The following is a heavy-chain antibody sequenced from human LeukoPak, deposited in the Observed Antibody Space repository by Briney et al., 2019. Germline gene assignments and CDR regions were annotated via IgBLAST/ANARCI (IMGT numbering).Heavy chain of an antibody. CDR2: ITPIFGTA. CDR1: GGTFSSYA. J-gene: IGHJ6*03. Sequence: ASVKVSCKASGGTFSSYAISWVRQAPGQGLEWMGGITPIFGTANYAQKFQGRVTITADESTSTAYMELSSLRSEDTAVYYCARSQGDFGSYYYYYYMDVWGKGTTVTVSS. CDR3: ARSQGDFGSYYYYYYMDV. V-gene: IGHV1-69*13. D-gene: IGHD3-16*01.